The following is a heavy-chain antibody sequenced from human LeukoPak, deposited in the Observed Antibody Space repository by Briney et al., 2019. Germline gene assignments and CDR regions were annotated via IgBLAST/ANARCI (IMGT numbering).Heavy chain of an antibody. V-gene: IGHV3-11*01. CDR2: ISSSGSTI. J-gene: IGHJ5*02. Sequence: GSLRLSCAASGFTFSDYYMSWIRQAPGKGLEWVSYISSSGSTIYYADSVKGRFTISRDNAKNSLYLQMNSLRAEDTAVYYCAGGAAAAGPNWFDPWGQGTLVTVSS. D-gene: IGHD6-13*01. CDR3: AGGAAAAGPNWFDP. CDR1: GFTFSDYY.